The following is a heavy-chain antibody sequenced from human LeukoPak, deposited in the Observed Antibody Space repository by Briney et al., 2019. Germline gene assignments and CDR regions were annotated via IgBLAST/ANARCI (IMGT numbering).Heavy chain of an antibody. V-gene: IGHV3-23*01. J-gene: IGHJ4*02. Sequence: GGSLRLSCAASGFTFSSYAMSWVRQAPGKGLEWVSAISGSGGSTYYADSVKGRFTISRDNSKNTLYLQMNSLRAEDTAVYYCAKGDGDYYDSSGYYGNFDYRGQGTLVTVSS. CDR1: GFTFSSYA. CDR2: ISGSGGST. CDR3: AKGDGDYYDSSGYYGNFDY. D-gene: IGHD3-22*01.